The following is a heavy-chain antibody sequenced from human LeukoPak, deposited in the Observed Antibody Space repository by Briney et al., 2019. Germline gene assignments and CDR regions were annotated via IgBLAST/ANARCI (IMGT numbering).Heavy chain of an antibody. D-gene: IGHD3-10*01. CDR1: GGSFSGYY. CDR2: INHSVIT. J-gene: IGHJ5*02. CDR3: ARHNRYYYGSGRNWFHP. V-gene: IGHV4-34*01. Sequence: SETLSLTCAVYGGSFSGYYWSWIRQPPVKGLEWIGEINHSVITNYNPSLKSRVTISVDTWKSQCSLKWRSVSAADTAVYYCARHNRYYYGSGRNWFHPRGQGTLVTVSS.